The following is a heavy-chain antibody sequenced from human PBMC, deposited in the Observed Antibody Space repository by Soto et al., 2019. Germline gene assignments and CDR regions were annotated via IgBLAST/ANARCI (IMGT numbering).Heavy chain of an antibody. D-gene: IGHD3-22*01. J-gene: IGHJ4*02. CDR3: ARGGPYYYDSSGYPAPRFYFDY. Sequence: GGSLRLSSAASGFTASSNYMSWVRQAPGKGQEWVSVIYSGGSTYYADSLKGRFTIPSDNSKNTLYLQMNSLRAEDTAVYYCARGGPYYYDSSGYPAPRFYFDYWRQGTLVTVSS. V-gene: IGHV3-66*01. CDR2: IYSGGST. CDR1: GFTASSNY.